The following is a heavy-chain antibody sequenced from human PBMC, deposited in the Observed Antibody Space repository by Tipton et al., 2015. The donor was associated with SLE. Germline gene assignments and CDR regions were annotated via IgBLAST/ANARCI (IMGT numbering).Heavy chain of an antibody. Sequence: GSLRLSCTVSGGSISSYYWSWIRQPPGKGLEWIGYIYYSGSTNYNPSLKSRVTISVDTSKNQFSLKLSSVTAADTAVYYCAREGGAPGPGAYYYYYYMDVWGKGTTVTVSS. CDR3: AREGGAPGPGAYYYYYYMDV. J-gene: IGHJ6*03. CDR2: IYYSGST. D-gene: IGHD3-16*01. CDR1: GGSISSYY. V-gene: IGHV4-59*01.